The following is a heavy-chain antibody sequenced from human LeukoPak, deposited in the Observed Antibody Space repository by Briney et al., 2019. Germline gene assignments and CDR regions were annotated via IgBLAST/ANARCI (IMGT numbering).Heavy chain of an antibody. Sequence: PGGTLRLSCAASGFTFSSYAMSWVRQAPGKGLEWVSAISGSGGSTYYADSVKGRFTISRDNSKNTLYLQMNSLRAEDTAVYYCAKVGDYSVLRTDYWGQGTLVTVSS. J-gene: IGHJ4*02. D-gene: IGHD2-15*01. CDR3: AKVGDYSVLRTDY. V-gene: IGHV3-23*01. CDR2: ISGSGGST. CDR1: GFTFSSYA.